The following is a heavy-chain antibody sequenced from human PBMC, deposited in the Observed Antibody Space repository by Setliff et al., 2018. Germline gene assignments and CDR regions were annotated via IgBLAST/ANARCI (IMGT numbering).Heavy chain of an antibody. CDR3: ARAGPTVTFFRVLVISWWDP. D-gene: IGHD3-3*01. V-gene: IGHV4-61*09. J-gene: IGHJ5*02. CDR1: GVPISSGSYY. CDR2: FHTGGST. Sequence: SETLSLTCTVSGVPISSGSYYWTWIRQPAGKGLEWIGHFHTGGSTNYNRSLRSRVSISVDTSKNQFSLKLSSVTAADTATYYCARAGPTVTFFRVLVISWWDPWGQGSLVTVSS.